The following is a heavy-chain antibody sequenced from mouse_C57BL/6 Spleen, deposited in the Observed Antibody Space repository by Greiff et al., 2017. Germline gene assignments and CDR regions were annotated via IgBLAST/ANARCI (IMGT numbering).Heavy chain of an antibody. CDR1: GYAFSSYW. V-gene: IGHV1-80*01. Sequence: VKLQESGAELVKPGASVKISCKASGYAFSSYWMNWVKLRPGKGLEWIGQIYPGDGDTNYNGKFKGKATLTADKSSSTAYMQLSSLTSEDSAVYFCAREGIDYGFAYWGQGTLVTVSA. J-gene: IGHJ3*01. CDR3: AREGIDYGFAY. D-gene: IGHD2-4*01. CDR2: IYPGDGDT.